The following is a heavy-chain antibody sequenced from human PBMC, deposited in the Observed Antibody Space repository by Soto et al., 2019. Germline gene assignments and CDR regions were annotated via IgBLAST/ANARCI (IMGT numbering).Heavy chain of an antibody. CDR2: INPNSGGT. CDR1: GYTFTGYY. J-gene: IGHJ4*02. CDR3: AKQRAGFGSGSDTYYFDN. D-gene: IGHD3-10*01. Sequence: ASVKVSFKASGYTFTGYYMHWVRQAPGQGLEWMGWINPNSGGTNYAQKFQGRVTMTRDTSISTAYMEPSSLRAEDTAVYYCAKQRAGFGSGSDTYYFDNWGQGTLVTVSS. V-gene: IGHV1-2*02.